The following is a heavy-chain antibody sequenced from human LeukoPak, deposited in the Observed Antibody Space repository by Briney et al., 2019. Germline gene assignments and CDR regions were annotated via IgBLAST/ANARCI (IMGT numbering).Heavy chain of an antibody. CDR2: IIPIFGTA. CDR3: ASQNHGYCSGGSCYYFDY. J-gene: IGHJ4*02. CDR1: GGTFSSYA. D-gene: IGHD2-15*01. Sequence: SVKVSCKASGGTFSSYAISWVRQAPGQGLEWMGGIIPIFGTANYAQKFQGRVTITTDESTSTAYMELSSLRSEDTAVYYCASQNHGYCSGGSCYYFDYWGQGTPVTVSS. V-gene: IGHV1-69*05.